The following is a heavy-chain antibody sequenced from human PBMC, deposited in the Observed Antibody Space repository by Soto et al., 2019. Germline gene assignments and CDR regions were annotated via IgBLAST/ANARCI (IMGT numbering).Heavy chain of an antibody. V-gene: IGHV1-18*01. CDR2: ISAYHGNT. D-gene: IGHD6-19*01. Sequence: ASVKVSCKASGYTFTSYCISWVRQAPGQGLEWMGWISAYHGNTNYAQKLQGRVTMTTDTSTSTAYMELRSLRSDDTAVYYCARDVRVAGTYTLDYWGQGTLVTVSS. CDR1: GYTFTSYC. J-gene: IGHJ4*02. CDR3: ARDVRVAGTYTLDY.